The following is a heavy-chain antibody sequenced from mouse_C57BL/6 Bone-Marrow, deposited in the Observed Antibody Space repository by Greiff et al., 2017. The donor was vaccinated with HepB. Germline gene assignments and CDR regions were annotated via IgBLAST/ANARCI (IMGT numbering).Heavy chain of an antibody. Sequence: VQLQQPGAELVKPGASVKLSCKASGYTFTSYWMHWVKQRPGQGLEWIGMIHPNSGSTNYNEKFKSKATLTVDKSSSTAYMQLSSLTSEDSAVYYCARWIYYGSSYVYFDYWGQGTTLTVSS. CDR1: GYTFTSYW. CDR3: ARWIYYGSSYVYFDY. D-gene: IGHD1-1*01. CDR2: IHPNSGST. V-gene: IGHV1-64*01. J-gene: IGHJ2*01.